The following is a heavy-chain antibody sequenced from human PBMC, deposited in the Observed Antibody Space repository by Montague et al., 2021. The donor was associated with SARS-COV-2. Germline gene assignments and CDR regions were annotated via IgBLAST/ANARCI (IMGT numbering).Heavy chain of an antibody. D-gene: IGHD4-23*01. CDR2: TYDGGAV. Sequence: SETLSLTCTVSGGSITGYYWSWLRRSPGKGLEWIAYTYDGGAVNXXPSLGSRVTISTDTSKNQLSLKVNSVTAADTAVYCCVRDHPYGGPRGAYDIWGQGTVVTVSS. V-gene: IGHV4-59*01. CDR1: GGSITGYY. CDR3: VRDHPYGGPRGAYDI. J-gene: IGHJ3*02.